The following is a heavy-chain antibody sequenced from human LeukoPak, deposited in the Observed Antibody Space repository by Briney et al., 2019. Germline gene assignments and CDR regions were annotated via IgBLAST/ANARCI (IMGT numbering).Heavy chain of an antibody. J-gene: IGHJ4*02. Sequence: GESLKISCKGSGYRFAGYWIGWVRQMPGKGLEWMGIIYPGDSDTRYSPSFQGQVTISADKSISTAYLQWSSLKASDTAMYYCARRTRDGYPDYWGQGTLVTVSS. CDR1: GYRFAGYW. V-gene: IGHV5-51*01. D-gene: IGHD5-24*01. CDR2: IYPGDSDT. CDR3: ARRTRDGYPDY.